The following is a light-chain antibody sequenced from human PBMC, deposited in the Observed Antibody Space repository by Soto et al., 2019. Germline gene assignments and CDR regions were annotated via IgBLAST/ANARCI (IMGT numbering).Light chain of an antibody. CDR1: SGSIASNY. CDR2: DDN. V-gene: IGLV6-57*02. CDR3: QSYDSSNHVV. J-gene: IGLJ2*01. Sequence: NFMLTQPHSVLESPGKTVTISCTGSSGSIASNYVQWYQQRPGSAPTTVIYDDNQRPSGVPDRFSGSIDSSSNSASLTISGLKTEDEADYYCQSYDSSNHVVFGGGTKVTVL.